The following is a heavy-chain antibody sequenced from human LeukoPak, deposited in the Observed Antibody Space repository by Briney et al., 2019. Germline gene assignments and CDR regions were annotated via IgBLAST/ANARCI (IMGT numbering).Heavy chain of an antibody. CDR3: ARVFYFSIAAAGTVGFDY. D-gene: IGHD6-13*01. CDR2: INPNSGGT. V-gene: IGHV1-2*02. Sequence: ASVKVSCKASRYTFTGYYMHWVRQAPGQGLEWMGWINPNSGGTNYAQKFQGRVTMTRDTSISTAYMELSRLRSDDTAVYYCARVFYFSIAAAGTVGFDYWGQGTLVTVSS. CDR1: RYTFTGYY. J-gene: IGHJ4*02.